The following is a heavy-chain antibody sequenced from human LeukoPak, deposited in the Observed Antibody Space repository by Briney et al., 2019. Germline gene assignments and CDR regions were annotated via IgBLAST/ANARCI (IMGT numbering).Heavy chain of an antibody. CDR1: GFTFSSYG. J-gene: IGHJ3*02. V-gene: IGHV3-30*02. D-gene: IGHD3-16*02. CDR3: AKGTLYFGLSDAFDI. Sequence: GGSLRLSCAASGFTFSSYGMHWVRQAPGKGLEWVAFIRYDGSNKYYADSVKGRFTISRDNSKNTLYLQMNSLRAEDTAVYYCAKGTLYFGLSDAFDIWGQGTMVTVSS. CDR2: IRYDGSNK.